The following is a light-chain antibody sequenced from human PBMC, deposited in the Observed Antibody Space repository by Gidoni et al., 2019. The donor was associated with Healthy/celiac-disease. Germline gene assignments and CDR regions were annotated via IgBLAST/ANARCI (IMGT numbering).Light chain of an antibody. CDR3: QQYGSSLFT. CDR1: PRVRSSY. CDR2: GAS. Sequence: IVLTQSPGNLSLSPGERATLSCRASPRVRSSYLAWYQQKPGQAPRLLIYGASSRATGIPDSFSGSGSGTDFTLTISRLEPEDFAVYYCQQYGSSLFTFGPGTKVDIK. V-gene: IGKV3-20*01. J-gene: IGKJ3*01.